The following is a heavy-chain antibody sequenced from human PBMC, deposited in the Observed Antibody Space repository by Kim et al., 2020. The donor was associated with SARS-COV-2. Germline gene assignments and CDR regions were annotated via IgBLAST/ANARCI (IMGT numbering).Heavy chain of an antibody. CDR1: GGSISSSSYY. Sequence: SETLSLTCTVSGGSISSSSYYWGWIRQPPGKGLEWIGSIYYSGSTYYNPSLKSRVTISVDTSKNQFSLKLSSVTAADTAVYYCARDQWDYGSGSSYYYYGMDVWGQGTTVTVSS. CDR3: ARDQWDYGSGSSYYYYGMDV. J-gene: IGHJ6*02. CDR2: IYYSGST. V-gene: IGHV4-39*07. D-gene: IGHD3-10*01.